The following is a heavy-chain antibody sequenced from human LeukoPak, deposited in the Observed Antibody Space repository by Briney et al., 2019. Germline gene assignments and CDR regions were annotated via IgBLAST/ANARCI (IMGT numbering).Heavy chain of an antibody. CDR3: ARLGYSYGPYYFDY. CDR1: GYSFTSYW. V-gene: IGHV5-51*01. Sequence: GESLKISCQVSGYSFTSYWIAWVRQMPGKGLEWMGIIYPGDSNTRYSPSFQGQVTISADKSISTAYLQWNSLKASDTAIYYCARLGYSYGPYYFDYWGQGTLVTVSS. CDR2: IYPGDSNT. D-gene: IGHD5-18*01. J-gene: IGHJ4*02.